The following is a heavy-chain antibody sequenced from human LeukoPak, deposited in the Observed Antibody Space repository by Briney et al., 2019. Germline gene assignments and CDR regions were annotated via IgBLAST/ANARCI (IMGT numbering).Heavy chain of an antibody. CDR1: GYTFTSYD. D-gene: IGHD3-10*01. J-gene: IGHJ4*02. CDR3: AIRFSRGSGSVIDY. V-gene: IGHV1-8*01. CDR2: MNPNSANT. Sequence: ASVKVSCKASGYTFTSYDINWVRQATGQGLEWMGWMNPNSANTGYAQNFQGRVTMTRNTSISTAYMELSSLRSEDTAVYYCAIRFSRGSGSVIDYWGQGTLVTVSS.